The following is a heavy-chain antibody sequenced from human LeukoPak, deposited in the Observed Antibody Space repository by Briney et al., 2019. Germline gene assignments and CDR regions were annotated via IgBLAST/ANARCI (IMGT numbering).Heavy chain of an antibody. CDR2: IIPIFGTA. V-gene: IGHV1-69*05. J-gene: IGHJ5*02. CDR1: GGTFSSYA. CDR3: ASLANSNWFDP. Sequence: SVTVSCKASGGTFSSYAISWVRQAPGQGLEWKGGIIPIFGTANYAQKFQGRVTITTDESTSTAYMELSSLRSEDTAVYYCASLANSNWFDPWGQGTLVTVSS. D-gene: IGHD2-21*01.